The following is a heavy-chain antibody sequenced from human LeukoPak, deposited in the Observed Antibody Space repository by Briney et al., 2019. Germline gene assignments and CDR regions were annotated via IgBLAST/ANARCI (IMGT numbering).Heavy chain of an antibody. CDR1: DGSISSGNYY. V-gene: IGHV4-30-4*08. CDR3: ARDRKYYYDSSGHRGGWFDP. Sequence: SQTLSLTCTVLDGSISSGNYYWSWIRQPPGKGVEWIGYIYYSGRTNYHPSLKSPVTISVATSKTQFSLELSGVTAADTAVYYRARDRKYYYDSSGHRGGWFDPWGQGTLVTVSS. D-gene: IGHD3-22*01. J-gene: IGHJ5*02. CDR2: IYYSGRT.